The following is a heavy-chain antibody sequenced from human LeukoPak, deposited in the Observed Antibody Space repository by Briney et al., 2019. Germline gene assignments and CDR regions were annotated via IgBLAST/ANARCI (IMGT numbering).Heavy chain of an antibody. CDR2: ISGRGDST. V-gene: IGHV3-64D*06. CDR1: GFAFSTYA. J-gene: IGHJ4*02. CDR3: VKVNGGGWGYYFDY. Sequence: GGSLRLSCSASGFAFSTYAIHWVRQAPGKGLDYISAISGRGDSTFYVDSVKGRFTISRDNAKNTVYLQMSSLRPEDTAVYYCVKVNGGGWGYYFDYWGQGTLVTVPS. D-gene: IGHD2-21*01.